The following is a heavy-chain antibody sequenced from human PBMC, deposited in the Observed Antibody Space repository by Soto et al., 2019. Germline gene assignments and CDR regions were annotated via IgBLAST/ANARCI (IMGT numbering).Heavy chain of an antibody. CDR1: GFTFDDYA. CDR2: ISWGTSSI. V-gene: IGHV3-9*01. CDR3: GKASSSNSWSPIDY. J-gene: IGHJ4*02. Sequence: PGGSLRLSCVASGFTFDDYAMHWVRQIPGKGLQWVSGISWGTSSIGYGASLRGRFLISRDNANNSLYLQMNDLRPEDTALYYCGKASSSNSWSPIDYWGQGTMVTVSS. D-gene: IGHD3-3*01.